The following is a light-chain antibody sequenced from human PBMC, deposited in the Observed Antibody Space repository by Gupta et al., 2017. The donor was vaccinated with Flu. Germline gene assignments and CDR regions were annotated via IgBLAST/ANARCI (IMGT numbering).Light chain of an antibody. Sequence: QSVLTQPPSVSGAPGPRVTISCTGSYSNIGAGYDVNWYQQRPATAPNLLIYINSDRPSGVPDRLSGSKSANSASLATPGLQAEDEADNYCQNYDSSRSGSMFGGGTKLTVL. CDR2: INS. CDR3: QNYDSSRSGSM. CDR1: YSNIGAGYD. J-gene: IGLJ3*02. V-gene: IGLV1-40*01.